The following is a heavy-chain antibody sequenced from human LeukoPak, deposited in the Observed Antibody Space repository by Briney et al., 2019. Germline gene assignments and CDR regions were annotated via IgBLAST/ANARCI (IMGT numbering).Heavy chain of an antibody. CDR2: IYYSGST. V-gene: IGHV4-31*03. Sequence: PSETLSLTCTVSGGSITSGGYYWIWIRQPPGKGLVWFGYIYYSGSTYYNPSLKSRVTISVDTSKNPFYLKLSSVTAADTAVYYCARDFGMAVPGGMDGWGQGTTVTVSS. D-gene: IGHD6-19*01. CDR1: GGSITSGGYY. CDR3: ARDFGMAVPGGMDG. J-gene: IGHJ6*01.